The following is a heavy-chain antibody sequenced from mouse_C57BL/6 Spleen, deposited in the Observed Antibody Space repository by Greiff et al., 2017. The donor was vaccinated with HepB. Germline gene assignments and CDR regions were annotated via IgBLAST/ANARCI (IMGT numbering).Heavy chain of an antibody. CDR2: INPNNGGT. J-gene: IGHJ4*01. V-gene: IGHV1-26*01. CDR3: GRLGRLGGYAMDY. D-gene: IGHD4-1*01. Sequence: EVQLQQSGPELVKPGASVKISCKASGYTFTDYYMNWVKQSHGKSLEWIGDINPNNGGTSYNQKFKGKATLTVDKSYSTAYMELRSLTSEDSAVYYCGRLGRLGGYAMDYWGQGTSVTVSS. CDR1: GYTFTDYY.